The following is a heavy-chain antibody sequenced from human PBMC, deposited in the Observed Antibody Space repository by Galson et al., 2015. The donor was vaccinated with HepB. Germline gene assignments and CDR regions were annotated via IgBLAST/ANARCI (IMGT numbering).Heavy chain of an antibody. CDR1: GDSVSSNSAA. Sequence: CAISGDSVSSNSAAWNWIRQSPSRGLEWLGRTYYRSKWYNDYAVSVKSRITINPDTSKNQFSLQLNSVTPEDTAVYYCARLITMVRGVIRGYYYYGMDVWGQGTTVTVSS. CDR3: ARLITMVRGVIRGYYYYGMDV. J-gene: IGHJ6*02. CDR2: TYYRSKWYN. D-gene: IGHD3-10*01. V-gene: IGHV6-1*01.